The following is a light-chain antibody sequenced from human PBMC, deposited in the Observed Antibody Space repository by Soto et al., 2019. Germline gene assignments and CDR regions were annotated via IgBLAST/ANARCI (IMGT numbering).Light chain of an antibody. CDR2: KAS. Sequence: IQMTQSPFTLSASVGDRVTITCRASQTISSWLAWYQQKPGKAPKLLIYKASTLKSGVPSRFSGTGSGTDFTLTIYNLQPDDVATYYCQQWSLYSWTFGQGTKVDIK. V-gene: IGKV1-5*03. CDR3: QQWSLYSWT. CDR1: QTISSW. J-gene: IGKJ1*01.